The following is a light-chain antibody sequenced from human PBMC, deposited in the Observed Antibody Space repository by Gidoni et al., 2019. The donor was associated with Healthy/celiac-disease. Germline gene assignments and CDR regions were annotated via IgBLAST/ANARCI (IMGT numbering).Light chain of an antibody. Sequence: DIQVNKSPSFLSASVGDRVTITCRASQGMSSYLAWYQQKPGKAPKLLIYAASTLHSGVPSRFIGSGSGTDFTLTLSSLQPEDFATYYCQQLNSYLLTFXGXTKVEIK. V-gene: IGKV1-9*01. J-gene: IGKJ4*01. CDR3: QQLNSYLLT. CDR2: AAS. CDR1: QGMSSY.